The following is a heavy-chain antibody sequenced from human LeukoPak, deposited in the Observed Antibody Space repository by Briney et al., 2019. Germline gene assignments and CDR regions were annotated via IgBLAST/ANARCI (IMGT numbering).Heavy chain of an antibody. D-gene: IGHD2-2*01. Sequence: GGSLRLSCAASGFSVSSHYMNWVRQAPGKGLEWVSVIYTGSSTYYADSAKGRFTISRGTSKNTLYLQMNSLRAEDTAVYYCARVHQLLSGYYYYYYMDVWGKGTTVTISS. J-gene: IGHJ6*03. CDR3: ARVHQLLSGYYYYYYMDV. CDR1: GFSVSSHY. V-gene: IGHV3-53*01. CDR2: IYTGSST.